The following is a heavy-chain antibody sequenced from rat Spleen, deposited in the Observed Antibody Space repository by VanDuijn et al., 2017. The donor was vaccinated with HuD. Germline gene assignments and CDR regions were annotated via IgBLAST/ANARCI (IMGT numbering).Heavy chain of an antibody. J-gene: IGHJ2*01. Sequence: QVQLKESGPGLVQPSQTLSLICTVSGFSLISHSVHWVRQPPGKGLEWIAAISSGGTTYYNSPLKSRLSISKDTSKSQVFLKMNNLQTEDTAMYFCATQHYYDGYYRDYWGQGVMVTVSS. CDR1: GFSLISHS. CDR2: ISSGGTT. D-gene: IGHD1-12*03. CDR3: ATQHYYDGYYRDY. V-gene: IGHV2-6*01.